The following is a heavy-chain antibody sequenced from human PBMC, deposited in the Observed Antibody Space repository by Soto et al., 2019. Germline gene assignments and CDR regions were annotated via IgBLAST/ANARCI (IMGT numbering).Heavy chain of an antibody. CDR1: GGSISSGDYY. CDR3: ARDSGGGGAFDI. CDR2: IYYSAST. Sequence: SETLSLTCTVPGGSISSGDYYWCWIRQPPGKGLEWIGYIYYSASTFYNPCLKSRFTISIDTSKNQFSLKLSPVTAAYTAVYYCARDSGGGGAFDIWCQGTIVTVSS. D-gene: IGHD3-16*01. V-gene: IGHV4-30-4*01. J-gene: IGHJ3*02.